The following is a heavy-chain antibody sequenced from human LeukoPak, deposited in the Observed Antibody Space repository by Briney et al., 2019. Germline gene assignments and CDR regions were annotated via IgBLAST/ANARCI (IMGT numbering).Heavy chain of an antibody. D-gene: IGHD3-10*01. CDR1: GYTFTSTD. CDR3: ARGSRGGRGVDGDY. V-gene: IGHV1-8*01. Sequence: EASVKVSCKTSGYTFTSTDINWVRQATGQGLEWVGWMNPSDGNTGYAQKFQGRVTMTRDTSISTAYMELSSLTSEDTAVYYCARGSRGGRGVDGDYWGQGTLVTVSS. J-gene: IGHJ4*02. CDR2: MNPSDGNT.